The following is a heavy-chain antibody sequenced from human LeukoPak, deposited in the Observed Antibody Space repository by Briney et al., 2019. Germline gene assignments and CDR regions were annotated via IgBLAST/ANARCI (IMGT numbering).Heavy chain of an antibody. Sequence: SETLSLTCTVSGGSISSSSYYWGWIRQPPGKGLEWIGSIYYSGSTYYNPSLKSRVTISVDTSKNQFSLKLSSVTAADTAVHYCARGSWYDSSFYFDYWGQGTLVTVSS. V-gene: IGHV4-39*07. CDR1: GGSISSSSYY. D-gene: IGHD3-22*01. J-gene: IGHJ4*02. CDR3: ARGSWYDSSFYFDY. CDR2: IYYSGST.